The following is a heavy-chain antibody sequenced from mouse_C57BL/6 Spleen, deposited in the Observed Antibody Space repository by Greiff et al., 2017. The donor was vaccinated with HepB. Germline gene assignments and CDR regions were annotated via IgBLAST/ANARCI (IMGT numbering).Heavy chain of an antibody. Sequence: EVQVVESGEGLVKPGGSLKLSCAASGFTFSSYAMSWVRQTPEKRLEWVAYISSGGDYIYYADTVKGRFTISRDNARNTLYLQMSSLKSEDTAMYYCTRDQSNSYYFDYWGQGTTLTVSS. CDR2: ISSGGDYI. CDR3: TRDQSNSYYFDY. CDR1: GFTFSSYA. D-gene: IGHD4-1*01. V-gene: IGHV5-9-1*02. J-gene: IGHJ2*01.